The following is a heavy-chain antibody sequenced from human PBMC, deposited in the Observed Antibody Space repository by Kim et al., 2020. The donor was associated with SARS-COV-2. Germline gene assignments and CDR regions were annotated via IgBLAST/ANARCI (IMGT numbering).Heavy chain of an antibody. Sequence: GGSLRLSCAVSEFTFSNYWMSWVRQAPGKGLEWVANIKEDGSEKNYVDSVKGRFTISRDNAKNSLYLQMNSLRAEDTAVYYFTRDVTGAQQLFDYWGQG. CDR3: TRDVTGAQQLFDY. V-gene: IGHV3-7*03. CDR2: IKEDGSEK. D-gene: IGHD4-4*01. CDR1: EFTFSNYW. J-gene: IGHJ4*02.